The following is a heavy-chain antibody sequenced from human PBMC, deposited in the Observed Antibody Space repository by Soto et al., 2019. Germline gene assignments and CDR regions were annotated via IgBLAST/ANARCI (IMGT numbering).Heavy chain of an antibody. CDR1: GFTFSSYA. D-gene: IGHD1-1*01. V-gene: IGHV3-23*01. CDR3: AKSPLLQLERRAVNWFDP. CDR2: ISGSGGST. Sequence: GGSLRLSCAASGFTFSSYAMSWVRQAPGKGLEWVSAISGSGGSTYYADSVKGRFTISRDNSKNTLYLQMNSLRAEDTAVYYCAKSPLLQLERRAVNWFDPWGQGTLVTVSS. J-gene: IGHJ5*02.